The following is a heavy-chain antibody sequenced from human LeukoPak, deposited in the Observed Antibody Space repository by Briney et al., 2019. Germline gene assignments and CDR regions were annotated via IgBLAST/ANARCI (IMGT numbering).Heavy chain of an antibody. J-gene: IGHJ5*02. CDR2: TSGSGGST. CDR3: AKDDPRVGATRNWFDP. V-gene: IGHV3-23*01. Sequence: GRSPRLSCGASGFTFSSYAMSWGRQAPGKGLEGFSATSGSGGSTYYADSVKGRFTISRDNSKNTLYLQMNSLRAEDTAVYYCAKDDPRVGATRNWFDPWGQGTLVTVSS. D-gene: IGHD1-26*01. CDR1: GFTFSSYA.